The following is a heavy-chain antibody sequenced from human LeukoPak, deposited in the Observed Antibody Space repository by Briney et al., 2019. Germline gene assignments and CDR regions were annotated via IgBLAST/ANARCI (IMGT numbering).Heavy chain of an antibody. CDR1: GFTFSSYG. Sequence: GGSLRLSCAASGFTFSSYGMHWVRQAPGKGLEWVAVISYDGSNKYYEDSVKGRFTISRDNSKNTLYLRMNSLRAEDTAVYYCAKDWQLVDYWGQGTLVTVSS. CDR3: AKDWQLVDY. J-gene: IGHJ4*02. V-gene: IGHV3-30*18. D-gene: IGHD1-1*01. CDR2: ISYDGSNK.